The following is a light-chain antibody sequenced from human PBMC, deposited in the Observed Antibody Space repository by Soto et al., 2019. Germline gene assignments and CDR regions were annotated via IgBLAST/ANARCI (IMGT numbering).Light chain of an antibody. CDR3: QQYSCWLRT. CDR2: DAS. J-gene: IGKJ4*01. Sequence: EIVLTQSSATLSLSPGERVTLSCRASQSVGSLGWYQQKPGQAPRLLIYDASNRATGVPDRFSGSGSGTDFTLTIDSLASEDSSVYYCQQYSCWLRTFCGGTKLDIK. CDR1: QSVGS. V-gene: IGKV3-11*01.